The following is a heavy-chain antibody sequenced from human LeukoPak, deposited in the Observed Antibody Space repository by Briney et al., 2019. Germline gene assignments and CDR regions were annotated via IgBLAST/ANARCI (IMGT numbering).Heavy chain of an antibody. D-gene: IGHD1-1*01. CDR3: ATDRKLERLLDY. Sequence: SVKVSCKASGFTLTNSVMQWVRQARGQRLEWIEWIVVGSGNTNYAQKFQGRVTVTRDMSTSTAYMELSSLRSEDTAVYYCATDRKLERLLDYWGQGTLVTVSS. V-gene: IGHV1-58*02. J-gene: IGHJ4*02. CDR2: IVVGSGNT. CDR1: GFTLTNSV.